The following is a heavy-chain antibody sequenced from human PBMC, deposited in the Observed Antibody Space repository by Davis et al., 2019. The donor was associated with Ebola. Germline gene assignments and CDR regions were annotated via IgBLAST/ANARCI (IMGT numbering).Heavy chain of an antibody. CDR1: GYTFTSYS. D-gene: IGHD3-10*01. CDR2: INAGNGNT. J-gene: IGHJ6*04. CDR3: AADLSYGELVYYYYYGMDV. Sequence: ASVKVSCKASGYTFTSYSMNWVRQAPGQRLEWMGWINAGNGNTKYSQKFQERVTITRDMSTSTAYMELSSLRSEDTAVYYCAADLSYGELVYYYYYGMDVWGKGTTVTVSS. V-gene: IGHV1-3*01.